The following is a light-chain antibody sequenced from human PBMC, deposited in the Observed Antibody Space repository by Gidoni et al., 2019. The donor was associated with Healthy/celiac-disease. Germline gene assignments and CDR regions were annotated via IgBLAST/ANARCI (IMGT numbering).Light chain of an antibody. J-gene: IGLJ2*01. CDR1: SSNIGSNT. CDR2: SNN. Sequence: QSVLTQPPSASETPGQRVTMTCSVSSSNIGSNTVNWYQQFPGTAPKLLIYSNNQRPSGVPDRFSGSKSGTSASLAVSGLQSEDEADYYCAAWDDSLNGVVFGGGTKLTVL. CDR3: AAWDDSLNGVV. V-gene: IGLV1-44*01.